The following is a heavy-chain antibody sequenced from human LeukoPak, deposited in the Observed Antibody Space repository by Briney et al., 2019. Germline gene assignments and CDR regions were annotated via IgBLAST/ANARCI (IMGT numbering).Heavy chain of an antibody. Sequence: SETLSLTCAVSGYSISSGYYWGWIRQPPGKGLEWIGSIYHSGSTYYNPSLKSRVTISVDTSKNQFSLKLSSVIAADTAVYYCARLYREGYSYGFPHYFDYWGQGTLVTVSS. CDR2: IYHSGST. J-gene: IGHJ4*02. CDR1: GYSISSGYY. V-gene: IGHV4-38-2*01. CDR3: ARLYREGYSYGFPHYFDY. D-gene: IGHD5-18*01.